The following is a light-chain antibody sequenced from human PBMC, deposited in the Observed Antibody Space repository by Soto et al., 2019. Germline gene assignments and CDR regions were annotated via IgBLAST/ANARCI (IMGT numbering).Light chain of an antibody. CDR3: SSYTVSSTPLYV. CDR2: DVT. CDR1: SSDVGAYDY. Sequence: QSVLTQPASVSGSPGQSIAISCTGTSSDVGAYDYVSLYQQHPGKAPKLMVYDVTDRPSGVSDRFSGSKSGNTASLTISGLQAEDEADYYCSSYTVSSTPLYVFGTGTKVTVL. V-gene: IGLV2-14*01. J-gene: IGLJ1*01.